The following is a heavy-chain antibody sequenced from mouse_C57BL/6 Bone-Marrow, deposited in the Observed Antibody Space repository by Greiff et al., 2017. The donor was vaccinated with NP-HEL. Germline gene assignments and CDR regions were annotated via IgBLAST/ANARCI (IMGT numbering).Heavy chain of an antibody. CDR2: IDPENGDT. CDR3: TPYDGYYVGFAY. D-gene: IGHD2-3*01. Sequence: VQLQQSGAELVRPGASVKLSCTASGFNIKDDYMHWVKQRPEQGLEWIGWIDPENGDTEYASKFQGKATITADTPSNTAYLQLSSLTSEDTAVYYCTPYDGYYVGFAYWGQGTLVTVSA. J-gene: IGHJ3*01. V-gene: IGHV14-4*01. CDR1: GFNIKDDY.